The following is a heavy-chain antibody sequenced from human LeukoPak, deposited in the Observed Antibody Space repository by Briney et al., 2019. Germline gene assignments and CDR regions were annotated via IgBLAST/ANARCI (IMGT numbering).Heavy chain of an antibody. CDR1: GYSFATYW. Sequence: GESLKISCKGSGYSFATYWISWVRQMPGKGLEWMGRIDPGDSHTTYSPSFQGHVTISADKSSTTAYLQWSSLNASDTAMYYCGTIYNYGVDHWGQGTLVTVSS. D-gene: IGHD3-16*01. CDR3: GTIYNYGVDH. V-gene: IGHV5-10-1*01. CDR2: IDPGDSHT. J-gene: IGHJ4*02.